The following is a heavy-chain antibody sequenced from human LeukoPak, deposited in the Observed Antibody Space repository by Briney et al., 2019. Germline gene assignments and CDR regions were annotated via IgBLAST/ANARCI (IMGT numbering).Heavy chain of an antibody. CDR1: GGSISSYY. CDR3: ARTYSSGAFDI. CDR2: FHYSGTT. J-gene: IGHJ3*02. V-gene: IGHV4-59*08. Sequence: SETLSLTCTVSGGSISSYYWSWIRQPPEKELEWIGYFHYSGTTNYNPSLKSRVTISVDTSKNQFSLKLRFVTAADTAVYYCARTYSSGAFDIWGQGTMVTVSS. D-gene: IGHD6-25*01.